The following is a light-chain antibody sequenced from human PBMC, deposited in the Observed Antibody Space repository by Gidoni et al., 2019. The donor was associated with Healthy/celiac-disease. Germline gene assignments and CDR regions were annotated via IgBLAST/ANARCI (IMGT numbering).Light chain of an antibody. CDR1: QSISSW. J-gene: IGKJ4*01. Sequence: DLQQTQSPSTLSASVGDRVTITCRASQSISSWLAWYQQKPGKAPKLLIYDASSLESGVPSRFSGSGSGTEFTLTISSLQPDDFATYYCQQYNSYLLTFGGGTKVEIK. CDR2: DAS. V-gene: IGKV1-5*01. CDR3: QQYNSYLLT.